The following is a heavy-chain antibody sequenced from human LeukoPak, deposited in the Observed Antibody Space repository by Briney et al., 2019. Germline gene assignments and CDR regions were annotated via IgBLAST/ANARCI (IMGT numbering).Heavy chain of an antibody. CDR2: IYYRGST. Sequence: SETLCLTCTASGGPIRNYFWSWIRQPPGKGLEWTGYIYYRGSTNYNPSLKSRVTISVDTSKNQFSLKLSSVTAADTAVYYCARYQVGADYYFDYWGQGTLVTVSS. CDR3: ARYQVGADYYFDY. D-gene: IGHD2-2*01. CDR1: GGPIRNYF. V-gene: IGHV4-59*01. J-gene: IGHJ4*02.